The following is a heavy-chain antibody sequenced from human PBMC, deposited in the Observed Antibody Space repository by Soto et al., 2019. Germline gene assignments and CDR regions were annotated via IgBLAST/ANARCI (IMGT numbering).Heavy chain of an antibody. J-gene: IGHJ3*02. CDR2: IIPIFGTA. D-gene: IGHD1-26*01. CDR3: ARNSGSSNAFDI. Sequence: GASVKVSCKASGGTFSSYAISWVRQAPGQGLEWMGGIIPIFGTANYAQKFQGRVTITADKSTNTAYMELSSLRSEDTAVYYCARNSGSSNAFDIWGQGTMVTVSS. CDR1: GGTFSSYA. V-gene: IGHV1-69*06.